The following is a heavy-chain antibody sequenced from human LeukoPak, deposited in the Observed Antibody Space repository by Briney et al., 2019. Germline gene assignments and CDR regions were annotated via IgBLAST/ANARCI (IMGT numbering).Heavy chain of an antibody. J-gene: IGHJ4*02. CDR1: GVPMSGFF. CDR3: ARIRCGHTDDRCYNY. V-gene: IGHV4-34*01. Sequence: PSETLSLTCAVQGVPMSGFFWSWIGQPPGKGLEWIAEINHSGGTNYNPSLKSRATISVDTSENQFSLRVTSVTAADTAVYYCARIRCGHTDDRCYNYWGQGTLVTVSS. CDR2: INHSGGT. D-gene: IGHD2-8*01.